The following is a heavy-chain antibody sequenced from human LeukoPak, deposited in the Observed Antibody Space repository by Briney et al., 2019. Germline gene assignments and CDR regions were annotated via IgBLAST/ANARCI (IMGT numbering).Heavy chain of an antibody. D-gene: IGHD4-11*01. CDR2: IWSDGTEK. J-gene: IGHJ4*02. V-gene: IGHV3-33*06. CDR3: AKDAQRGFNYSNSLEY. Sequence: GGSLRLSCTASGFTYSHYGMHWVRQAPGKGLEWVAVIWSDGTEKYYADAVKGRFTISRDNSRNTLYLQMNSLRGEDTAVYYCAKDAQRGFNYSNSLEYWGQGTLVTVSS. CDR1: GFTYSHYG.